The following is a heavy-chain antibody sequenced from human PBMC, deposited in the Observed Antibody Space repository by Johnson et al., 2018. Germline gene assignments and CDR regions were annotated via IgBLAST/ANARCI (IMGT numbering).Heavy chain of an antibody. D-gene: IGHD5-18*01. CDR3: AGEGRDIYGYWNNWFDP. CDR2: MNPNSGNT. Sequence: QVQLVQSGAEVKKPGASVKVSCKASGYTFTSYDINWVRQATGQGLEWMGWMNPNSGNTGYAQKFQGRVTMNRNTSISTAYMELSSLSSEDTAVYYCAGEGRDIYGYWNNWFDPWGQGTMVTVSS. J-gene: IGHJ5*01. V-gene: IGHV1-8*01. CDR1: GYTFTSYD.